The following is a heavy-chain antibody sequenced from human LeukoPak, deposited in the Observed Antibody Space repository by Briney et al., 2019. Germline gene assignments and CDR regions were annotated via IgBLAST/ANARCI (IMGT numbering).Heavy chain of an antibody. D-gene: IGHD3-9*01. CDR1: GFTFTSSA. J-gene: IGHJ6*02. V-gene: IGHV1-58*01. Sequence: PGASVKVSCKASGFTFTSSAVQWVRQARGQRLEWVGWIVVGSGNTNYAQKFQERVTITRDMSTSTAYMELSSLRSEDTAVYYCARETRRRYFESYYGMDVWGQGTTVTVSS. CDR3: ARETRRRYFESYYGMDV. CDR2: IVVGSGNT.